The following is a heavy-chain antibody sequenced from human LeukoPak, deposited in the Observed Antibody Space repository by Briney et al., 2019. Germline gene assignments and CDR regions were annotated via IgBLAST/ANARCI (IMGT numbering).Heavy chain of an antibody. CDR3: TTGLRFLEWSTVFDY. J-gene: IGHJ4*02. V-gene: IGHV3-30-3*01. Sequence: GGSLRLSCAASGFTFSSYAMHWVRQAPGKGLEWVAVISYDGSNKYYADSVKGRFTISRDNSKNTLYLQINSLKTEDTAVYYCTTGLRFLEWSTVFDYWGQGTLVTVSS. CDR1: GFTFSSYA. D-gene: IGHD3-3*01. CDR2: ISYDGSNK.